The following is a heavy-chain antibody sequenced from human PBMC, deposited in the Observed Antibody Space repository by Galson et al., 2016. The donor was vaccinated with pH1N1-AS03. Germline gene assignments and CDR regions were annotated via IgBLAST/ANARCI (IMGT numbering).Heavy chain of an antibody. J-gene: IGHJ2*01. V-gene: IGHV3-53*04. D-gene: IGHD4-17*01. CDR1: RLTVSSNY. Sequence: SLRLSCAASRLTVSSNYMSWVRQAPGKGLEWVSVIYSGGSAYYADSVKGRFTISRHNSKNTLYLQMNSLRAEDTAVYYCAREAVSRYWYFDLWGRGTLVTVPS. CDR2: IYSGGSA. CDR3: AREAVSRYWYFDL.